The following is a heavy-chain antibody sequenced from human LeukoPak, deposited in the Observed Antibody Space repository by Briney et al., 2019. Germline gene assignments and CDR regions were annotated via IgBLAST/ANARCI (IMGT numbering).Heavy chain of an antibody. V-gene: IGHV4-59*01. J-gene: IGHJ6*03. CDR2: IYYSGST. D-gene: IGHD3-10*01. CDR3: ARDVPRGTGYMDV. CDR1: GGSIKNYY. Sequence: SETLSLTCTVSGGSIKNYYCTWIRQPPGKGLEWIGYIYYSGSTSSNPSLKSRVTISVDTSKNQFSLRLKYVTAADTAVYYCARDVPRGTGYMDVWGKGTTVTVSS.